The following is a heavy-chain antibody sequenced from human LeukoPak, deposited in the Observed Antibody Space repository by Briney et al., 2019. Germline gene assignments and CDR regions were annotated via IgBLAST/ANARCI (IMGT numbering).Heavy chain of an antibody. V-gene: IGHV1-2*02. CDR1: GYSFTSYY. Sequence: GASVKVSCKASGYSFTSYYMHWVRQAPGQGLEWMGWINPNSGGTNYAQKFQGRVTMTRDTSISTAYMELSSLRSEDTAVYYCARIEYSSSWAGGKWFDPWGQGTLVTVSS. CDR3: ARIEYSSSWAGGKWFDP. J-gene: IGHJ5*02. D-gene: IGHD6-6*01. CDR2: INPNSGGT.